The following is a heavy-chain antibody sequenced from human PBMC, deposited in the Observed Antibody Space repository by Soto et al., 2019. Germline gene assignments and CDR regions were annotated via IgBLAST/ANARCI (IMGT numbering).Heavy chain of an antibody. V-gene: IGHV5-51*01. D-gene: IGHD5-18*01. CDR1: GYSFPTYW. CDR3: MRGQGGYSRYFDY. Sequence: GESLKISCKGSGYSFPTYWIGWVRQMPGKGLECMGIIYPSDSDTRYSPSFKGQITISADKSINTAFLQWSSLRASDNAMYYCMRGQGGYSRYFDYWGLGTLVTVSS. CDR2: IYPSDSDT. J-gene: IGHJ4*02.